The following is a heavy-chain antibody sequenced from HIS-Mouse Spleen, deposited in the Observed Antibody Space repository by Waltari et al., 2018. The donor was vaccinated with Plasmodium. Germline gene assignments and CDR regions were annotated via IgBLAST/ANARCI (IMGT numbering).Heavy chain of an antibody. CDR2: INPNSGGT. Sequence: QVQLVQSGAEVKKPGASGKVACKASGYTFTGYSLPWVQQAPGQGLEWMGWINPNSGGTNYAQKFQGRVTMTRDTSISTAYMELSRLRSDDTAVYYCARVLGYKAAAGTFVEYFQHWGQGTLVTVSS. J-gene: IGHJ1*01. V-gene: IGHV1-2*02. D-gene: IGHD6-13*01. CDR1: GYTFTGYS. CDR3: ARVLGYKAAAGTFVEYFQH.